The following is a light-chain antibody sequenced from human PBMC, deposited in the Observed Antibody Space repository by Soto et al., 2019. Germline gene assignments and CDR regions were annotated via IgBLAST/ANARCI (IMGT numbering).Light chain of an antibody. CDR3: QHYNSYSEA. Sequence: IQLTQSPSSLSASVGDSVTITCRASQGITSYLAWYQQKPGKAPNLLIYGASTLQSGVPSRFSGSGSGTDFTLTINSLQAEDFATYYCQHYNSYSEAFGQGTKVDIK. CDR2: GAS. V-gene: IGKV1-9*01. CDR1: QGITSY. J-gene: IGKJ1*01.